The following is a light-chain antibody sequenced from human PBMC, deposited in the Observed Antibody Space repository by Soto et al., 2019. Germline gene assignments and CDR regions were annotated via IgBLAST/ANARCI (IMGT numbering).Light chain of an antibody. V-gene: IGLV2-8*01. CDR3: SSYAGSNTVV. CDR1: SSDVGGYNY. Sequence: SVLTQPPSASGSPGQSVTISCTGTSSDVGGYNYVSWYQQQSGKAPKLMIYEVSKRPSGVPDRFSGSKSGNTASLTVSGLQAEDEADYYCSSYAGSNTVVFGGGTKLTVL. CDR2: EVS. J-gene: IGLJ2*01.